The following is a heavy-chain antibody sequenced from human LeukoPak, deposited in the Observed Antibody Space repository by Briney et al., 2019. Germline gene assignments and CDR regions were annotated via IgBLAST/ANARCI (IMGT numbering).Heavy chain of an antibody. CDR1: GYTFTGYY. V-gene: IGHV1-2*02. D-gene: IGHD3-9*01. J-gene: IGHJ4*02. Sequence: ASVKVSCKASGYTFTGYYIHWVRQAPGQGLERMGWINPNGGDTNYAQKFQGRVAMTRDTSISTAYMALSRLRSEDTAVYYCTTEHRIAPQILRYFDWLSRDYWGQGTLVTVSS. CDR3: TTEHRIAPQILRYFDWLSRDY. CDR2: INPNGGDT.